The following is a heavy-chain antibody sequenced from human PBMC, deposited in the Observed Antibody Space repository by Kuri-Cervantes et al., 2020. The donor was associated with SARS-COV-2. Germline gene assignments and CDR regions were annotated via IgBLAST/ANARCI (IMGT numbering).Heavy chain of an antibody. J-gene: IGHJ6*01. D-gene: IGHD2-2*01. CDR2: INPNSGGT. Sequence: ASVKVSCKASGYSFADHYIHWVRQAPGQGLEWMGWINPNSGGTNYAQKFQGRVTMTRDTSISTAYMELSRLRSDDTAVYYCARDGVVVVPAAISFGMDVWGQGTTVTVSS. V-gene: IGHV1-2*02. CDR3: ARDGVVVVPAAISFGMDV. CDR1: GYSFADHY.